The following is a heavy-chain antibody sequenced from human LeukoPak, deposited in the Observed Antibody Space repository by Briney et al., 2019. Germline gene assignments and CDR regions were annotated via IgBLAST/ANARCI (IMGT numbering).Heavy chain of an antibody. V-gene: IGHV4-34*01. Sequence: PSETLSLTCAVYGGSFSGYYWSWIRHPPGKGLEWIGEINHSGSTNYNPSLKSRVTISVDTSKNQFSLKLSSVTAADTAVYYCARGATPTGTTAWQRYYYYYYMDVWGKGTTVTVSS. CDR1: GGSFSGYY. CDR2: INHSGST. CDR3: ARGATPTGTTAWQRYYYYYYMDV. J-gene: IGHJ6*03. D-gene: IGHD1-7*01.